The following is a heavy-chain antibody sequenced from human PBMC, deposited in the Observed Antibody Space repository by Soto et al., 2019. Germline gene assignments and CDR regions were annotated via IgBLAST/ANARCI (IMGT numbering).Heavy chain of an antibody. CDR1: GYSFTSYW. CDR3: ARHGYGSGESAHAFDI. J-gene: IGHJ3*02. Sequence: GESLKISCKGSGYSFTSYWIGWVRQMPGKGLEWMGIIYPGDSDTRYSPSFQGQVTISADKSISTAYLQWSSLKASDTAMYYCARHGYGSGESAHAFDIWGQGTMVTVSS. CDR2: IYPGDSDT. V-gene: IGHV5-51*01. D-gene: IGHD6-19*01.